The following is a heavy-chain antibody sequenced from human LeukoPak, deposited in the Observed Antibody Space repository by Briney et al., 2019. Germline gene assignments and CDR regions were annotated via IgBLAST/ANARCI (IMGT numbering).Heavy chain of an antibody. CDR3: ARLGTKAVDAFDI. J-gene: IGHJ3*02. D-gene: IGHD2-8*01. Sequence: SETLSLTCSVSGGSISTYYWSWVRQPAGKGLEWIGRIYTSGSTNYNPSLKSRVTMSVDTSKNQFSLKLSSVTAADTAVYYCARLGTKAVDAFDIWGQGTMVTVSS. CDR2: IYTSGST. CDR1: GGSISTYY. V-gene: IGHV4-4*07.